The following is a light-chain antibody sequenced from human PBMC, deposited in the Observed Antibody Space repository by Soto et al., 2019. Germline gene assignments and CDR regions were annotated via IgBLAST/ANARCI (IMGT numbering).Light chain of an antibody. V-gene: IGKV3-20*01. CDR1: QSVSSSY. J-gene: IGKJ1*01. Sequence: EIVLTQSPGTLSLSPGERATLSCRASQSVSSSYLAWYQQKLGQAPRLLIYGASSRATGIPDRFSGSGSGTDFTLTISRLEPEDFAVYYCQQYGSSPRTFCQGTKV. CDR2: GAS. CDR3: QQYGSSPRT.